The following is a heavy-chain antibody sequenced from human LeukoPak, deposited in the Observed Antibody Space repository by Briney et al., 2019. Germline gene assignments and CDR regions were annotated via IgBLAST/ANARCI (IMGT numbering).Heavy chain of an antibody. V-gene: IGHV3-11*01. CDR1: GFTFSDYY. CDR2: ISGVADVI. Sequence: GGSLRLSCAASGFTFSDYYMTWLRQVPGKGLEWVSYISGVADVIYYADSVKGRFTISRDNAKSSVYLQMNSLRVEDTALYYCARGGAHGMDVWGQGTTVTVSS. CDR3: ARGGAHGMDV. D-gene: IGHD1-26*01. J-gene: IGHJ6*02.